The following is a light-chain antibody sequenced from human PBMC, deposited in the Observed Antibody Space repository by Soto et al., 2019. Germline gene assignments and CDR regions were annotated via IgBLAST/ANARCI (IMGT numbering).Light chain of an antibody. J-gene: IGLJ3*02. CDR1: SSNIGAGYD. CDR2: GNS. CDR3: QSYDSSLSSWV. V-gene: IGLV1-40*01. Sequence: QSVLTQPPSVSGAPGQRVTISCTGSSSNIGAGYDVHWYQQLPGTAPKLLIYGNSNRPSGVPDRFSGSESGTSASLAITGLQAEDETDYYCQSYDSSLSSWVFGGGTQLTVL.